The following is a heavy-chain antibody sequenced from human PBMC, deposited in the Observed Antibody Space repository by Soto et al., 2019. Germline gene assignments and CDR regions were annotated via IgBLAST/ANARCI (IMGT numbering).Heavy chain of an antibody. J-gene: IGHJ6*02. CDR2: IYYRGST. CDR1: GGSFGNYY. CDR3: ATGLFVPDNYFYYGVDV. V-gene: IGHV4-59*01. D-gene: IGHD2-21*01. Sequence: QVQLQESGPGLVKPSETLSLTCTVSGGSFGNYYWSWIRQPPGKGLEWIGYIYYRGSTNYNPSLKGRATISIDPSKLQLALKLSSVTAADSAVYYCATGLFVPDNYFYYGVDVWGHGTAVTVSS.